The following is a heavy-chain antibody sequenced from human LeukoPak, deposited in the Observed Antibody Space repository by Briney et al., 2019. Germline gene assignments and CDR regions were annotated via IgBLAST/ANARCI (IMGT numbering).Heavy chain of an antibody. J-gene: IGHJ4*02. CDR2: ISDSGGST. D-gene: IGHD6-19*01. CDR3: AKRPGGLYSSAWFFDY. Sequence: GGSLRLSCAASGFTFSSYAMSWVRQAPGKGLEWVSGISDSGGSTYYGDSVKGRFTISRDNSKNTLYLQVNSLRAEDTAVYYCAKRPGGLYSSAWFFDYWGQGTLVTVSA. CDR1: GFTFSSYA. V-gene: IGHV3-23*01.